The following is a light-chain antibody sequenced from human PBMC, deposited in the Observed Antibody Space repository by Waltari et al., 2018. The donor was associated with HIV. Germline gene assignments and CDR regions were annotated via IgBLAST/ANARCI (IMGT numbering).Light chain of an antibody. V-gene: IGLV1-51*01. CDR1: SSNLGNTY. CDR2: DNN. J-gene: IGLJ3*02. CDR3: GAWDNSLSAWV. Sequence: QSVLTQPPSVSAAPGQKVTISCSGRSSNLGNTYVSWYQQLPRTAPKLLIYDNNKRPSGMPDRFSGSKSGTSATLGITGLQTGDEADYYCGAWDNSLSAWVLGGGTQLTVL.